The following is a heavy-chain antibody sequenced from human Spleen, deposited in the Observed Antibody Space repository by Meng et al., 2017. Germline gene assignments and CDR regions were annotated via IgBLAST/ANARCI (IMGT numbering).Heavy chain of an antibody. CDR2: ISRSTSYI. V-gene: IGHV3-21*04. CDR1: GFSFSSYS. CDR3: AGSGSSWFELEY. J-gene: IGHJ4*02. Sequence: GESLKISCAASGFSFSSYSMNWVRQAPGKGLEWVSFISRSTSYIYYAGSVQGRFTISRDNLKNTLYLQMNSLRADDTAMYYCAGSGSSWFELEYWGQGTLVTVSS. D-gene: IGHD6-13*01.